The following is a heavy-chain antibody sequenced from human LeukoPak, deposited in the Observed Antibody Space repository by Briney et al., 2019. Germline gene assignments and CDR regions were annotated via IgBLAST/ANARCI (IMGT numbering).Heavy chain of an antibody. V-gene: IGHV4-39*07. CDR3: ARESPRETGTTGSFDP. CDR1: GGSISSSSYY. J-gene: IGHJ5*02. Sequence: PSETLSLTCTVSGGSISSSSYYWGWIRQPPGKGLEWIGSIYYSGSTYYNPSLKSRVTISVDTSKNQFSLKLSSVTAADTAVYYCARESPRETGTTGSFDPWGQGTLVTVSS. D-gene: IGHD1-7*01. CDR2: IYYSGST.